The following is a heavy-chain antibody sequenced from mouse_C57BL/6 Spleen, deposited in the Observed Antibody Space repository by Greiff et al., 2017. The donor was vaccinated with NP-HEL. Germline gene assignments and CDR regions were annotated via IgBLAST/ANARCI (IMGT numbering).Heavy chain of an antibody. D-gene: IGHD1-1*01. CDR1: GYTFTSYW. CDR3: ARDYYGSSYSAWFAY. CDR2: IDPSDSYT. J-gene: IGHJ3*01. V-gene: IGHV1-50*01. Sequence: VQLQQPGAELVKPGASVKLSCKASGYTFTSYWMQWVKQRPGQGLEWIGEIDPSDSYTNYNQKFKGKATLTVDTSSSTAYMQLSSLTSEDSAVYYCARDYYGSSYSAWFAYWGQGTLVTVSA.